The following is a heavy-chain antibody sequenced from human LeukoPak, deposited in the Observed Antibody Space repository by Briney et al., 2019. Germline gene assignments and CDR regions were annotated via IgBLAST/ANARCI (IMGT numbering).Heavy chain of an antibody. Sequence: GGSLRLSCAASGFTFSTYGMHWVRQAPGKGLEWVSFIRNDGSNKYYADSVKGRFTISRDNSKNTLYLQMNSLRAEDTAVYYCARESSYGGTRFDYWGQGTLVTVSS. CDR3: ARESSYGGTRFDY. V-gene: IGHV3-30*02. D-gene: IGHD4-23*01. CDR1: GFTFSTYG. J-gene: IGHJ4*02. CDR2: IRNDGSNK.